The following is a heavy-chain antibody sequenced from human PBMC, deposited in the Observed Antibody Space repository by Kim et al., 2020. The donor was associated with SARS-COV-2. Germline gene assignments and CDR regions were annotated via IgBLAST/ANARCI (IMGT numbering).Heavy chain of an antibody. CDR2: IIPVFGAA. CDR3: ARDEVDTFDY. CDR1: GGSFTKYV. D-gene: IGHD1-26*01. J-gene: IGHJ4*02. V-gene: IGHV1-69*06. Sequence: SVKVSCKASGGSFTKYVTSWLRQAPGQGLEGMGGIIPVFGAANYAQKFQGRVTITADKSTSTVYMELSSLRSDDTAVYYCARDEVDTFDYWGQGTLVTVSS.